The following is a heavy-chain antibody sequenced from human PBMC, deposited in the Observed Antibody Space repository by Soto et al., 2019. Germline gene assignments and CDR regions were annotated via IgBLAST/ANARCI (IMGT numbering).Heavy chain of an antibody. V-gene: IGHV4-31*03. CDR2: IYYSGST. CDR1: GGSISSGGYY. D-gene: IGHD3-22*01. CDR3: ARGHHSSGYCFDY. J-gene: IGHJ4*02. Sequence: QVQLQESGPGLVKPSQTLSLTCTVSGGSISSGGYYWSWIRQRPGKGLEWIGYIYYSGSTYYNPSLKSRVTISVDTSKNQFSLKLSSVTAADTAVYYCARGHHSSGYCFDYWGQGTLVTVSS.